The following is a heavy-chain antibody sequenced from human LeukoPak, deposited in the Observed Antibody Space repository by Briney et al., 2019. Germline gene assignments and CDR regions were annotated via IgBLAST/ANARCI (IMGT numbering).Heavy chain of an antibody. CDR3: ARETTYYYDSSGYYHAFDI. CDR1: GYTFTSYY. J-gene: IGHJ3*02. D-gene: IGHD3-22*01. CDR2: INPSGGST. Sequence: ASVKVSCKASGYTFTSYYMHWVRQAPGQGLEWMGIINPSGGSTSYAQKFQGRVTMTRDMSTSTVYMELSSLRAEDTAVYYCARETTYYYDSSGYYHAFDIWGQGTMVTVSS. V-gene: IGHV1-46*01.